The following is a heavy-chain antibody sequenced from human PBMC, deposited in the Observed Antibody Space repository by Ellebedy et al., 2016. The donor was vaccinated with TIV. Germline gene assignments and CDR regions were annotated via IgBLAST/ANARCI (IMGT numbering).Heavy chain of an antibody. CDR3: ARLGWVLMWFGVRE. D-gene: IGHD3-10*01. V-gene: IGHV4-34*01. CDR2: ISLSGSP. CDR1: GASFSGSY. Sequence: MPSETLSLTCGVSGASFSGSYWSYIRQTPGKGLEWIGEISLSGSPKYNSSLKSRVTISLDTSKNQFSLKFSSVTAADTAVYYCARLGWVLMWFGVREWGQGTRVTVSS. J-gene: IGHJ4*02.